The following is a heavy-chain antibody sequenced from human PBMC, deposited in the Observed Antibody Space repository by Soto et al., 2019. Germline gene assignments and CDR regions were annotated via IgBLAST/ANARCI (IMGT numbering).Heavy chain of an antibody. J-gene: IGHJ6*02. V-gene: IGHV3-30-3*01. CDR1: GFTFSSYA. Sequence: QVQLVESGGGVVQPGRSLRLSCAASGFTFSSYAMHWVRQAPGKGLEWVAVISYDGSNKYYADSLKGRFTISRDNSKNTLYLQMNSLRAEDTAVYYCARDQGRYYYYYGMDVWGQGTTVTVSS. CDR3: ARDQGRYYYYYGMDV. CDR2: ISYDGSNK. D-gene: IGHD3-10*01.